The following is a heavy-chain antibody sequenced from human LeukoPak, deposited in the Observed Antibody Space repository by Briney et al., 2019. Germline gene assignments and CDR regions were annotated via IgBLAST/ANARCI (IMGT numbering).Heavy chain of an antibody. D-gene: IGHD3-10*01. Sequence: PSETLSLTCAVYGGSFSGYYWSWIRQPPEKGLEWIGEINHSGSTNYNPSLKSRVTISVDTSKNQFSLKLSSVTAADTAVYYCARSGRVRGAASYWGQGTLVTVSS. CDR2: INHSGST. V-gene: IGHV4-34*01. CDR1: GGSFSGYY. J-gene: IGHJ4*02. CDR3: ARSGRVRGAASY.